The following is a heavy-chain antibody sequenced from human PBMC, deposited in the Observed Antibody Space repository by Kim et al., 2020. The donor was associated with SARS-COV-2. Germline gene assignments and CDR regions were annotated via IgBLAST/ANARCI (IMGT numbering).Heavy chain of an antibody. D-gene: IGHD5-18*01. V-gene: IGHV3-7*03. J-gene: IGHJ4*02. Sequence: YVDSVKGRFTISRDNAKSSLYLKMNGLRAEDTAVYYCARGSGGYSYGQAYWGQGTLVTVSS. CDR3: ARGSGGYSYGQAY.